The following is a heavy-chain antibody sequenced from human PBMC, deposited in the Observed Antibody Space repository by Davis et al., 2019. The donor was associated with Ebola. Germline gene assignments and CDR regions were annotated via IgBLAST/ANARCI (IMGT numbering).Heavy chain of an antibody. V-gene: IGHV4-39*01. CDR1: GGSISSSSYY. J-gene: IGHJ5*02. CDR2: IYYSGST. D-gene: IGHD6-13*01. CDR3: ARHALVSSWFDP. Sequence: SETLSLTCTVSGGSISSSSYYWGWIRQPPGKGLEWIGSIYYSGSTYYNPSLKSRVSISVDTSKNQFSLKLSSVTAADTAVYYCARHALVSSWFDPWGQGTLVTVSS.